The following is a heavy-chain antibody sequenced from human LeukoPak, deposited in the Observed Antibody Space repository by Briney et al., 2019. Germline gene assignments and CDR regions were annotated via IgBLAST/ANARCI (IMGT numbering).Heavy chain of an antibody. CDR1: GDSISSYY. CDR3: ARALRQQLLTGWFDP. Sequence: SETPSLTCTVSGDSISSYYWSWIRQPPGGGLEWVGYIHHSGSTKYNPSLKSRVIISVDTSKNQFSLKLISVTAADTAVYYCARALRQQLLTGWFDPWGQGTLVTVSS. J-gene: IGHJ5*02. CDR2: IHHSGST. V-gene: IGHV4-59*01. D-gene: IGHD6-13*01.